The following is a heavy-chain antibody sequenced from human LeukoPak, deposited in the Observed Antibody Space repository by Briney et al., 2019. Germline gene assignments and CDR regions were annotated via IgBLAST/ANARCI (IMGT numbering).Heavy chain of an antibody. J-gene: IGHJ4*02. CDR1: GGTISNNY. CDR3: ARHPNYYDSSGYVDY. CDR2: IYYSGST. V-gene: IGHV4-59*08. Sequence: SETLSLTCSVSGGTISNNYWSWIRQPPGKGLEWIGYIYYSGSTNYNPSLKSRVTISVDTSKNQFSLKLSSVTAADTAVYYCARHPNYYDSSGYVDYWGQGTLVTVSS. D-gene: IGHD3-22*01.